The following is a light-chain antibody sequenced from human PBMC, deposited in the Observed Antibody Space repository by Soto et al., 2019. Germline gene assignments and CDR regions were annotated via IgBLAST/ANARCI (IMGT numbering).Light chain of an antibody. J-gene: IGKJ3*01. CDR2: GAS. Sequence: EIVLTQSPGTLSLCPGERATLSCRASQSVSSSYLAWYQQKPGQAPRLLIYGASSRATGIPDRFSGSGSGTDFTLTISRVEPEDFGVYYWQQFGSSRLFTFGPGTKVDVK. CDR1: QSVSSSY. CDR3: QQFGSSRLFT. V-gene: IGKV3-20*01.